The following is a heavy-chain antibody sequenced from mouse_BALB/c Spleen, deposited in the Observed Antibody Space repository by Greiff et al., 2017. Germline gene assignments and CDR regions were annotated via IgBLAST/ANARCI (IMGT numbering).Heavy chain of an antibody. V-gene: IGHV1S81*02. CDR2: INPSNGRT. Sequence: QVHVKQPGAELVKPGASVKLSCKASGYTFTSYWMHWVKQRPGQGLEWIGEINPSNGRTNYNEKFKSKATLTVDKSSSTAYMQLSSLTSEDSAVYYCARMITTSWYFDVWGAGTTVTVSS. CDR1: GYTFTSYW. CDR3: ARMITTSWYFDV. D-gene: IGHD2-4*01. J-gene: IGHJ1*01.